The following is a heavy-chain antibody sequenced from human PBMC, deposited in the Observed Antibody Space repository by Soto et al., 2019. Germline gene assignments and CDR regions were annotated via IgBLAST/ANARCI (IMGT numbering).Heavy chain of an antibody. CDR3: ARVPPAVAVFVHWSQRILDTDV. D-gene: IGHD6-19*01. J-gene: IGHJ3*01. CDR2: IIPIFGTA. Sequence: SVKVYCQASGGAFSLYAISWVRQAPGQGIEWMGGIIPIFGTANYAQKFQGRVTITADESTSTAHMELSSLRSEDTAVYYCARVPPAVAVFVHWSQRILDTDV. V-gene: IGHV1-69*13. CDR1: GGAFSLYA.